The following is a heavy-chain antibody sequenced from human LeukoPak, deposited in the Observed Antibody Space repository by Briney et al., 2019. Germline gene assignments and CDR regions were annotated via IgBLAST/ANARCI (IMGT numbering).Heavy chain of an antibody. V-gene: IGHV4-30-4*08. CDR1: GGSISSGDYY. Sequence: SETLSLTCTVSGGSISSGDYYWSWIRQPPGQGLEWIGYIYYSGSTYYNPSLKSRVTISVDTSKNHFSLKLSSVTAADTAVYYCAGNLVATSSIDYWGQGTLVTVSS. J-gene: IGHJ4*02. CDR2: IYYSGST. D-gene: IGHD5-12*01. CDR3: AGNLVATSSIDY.